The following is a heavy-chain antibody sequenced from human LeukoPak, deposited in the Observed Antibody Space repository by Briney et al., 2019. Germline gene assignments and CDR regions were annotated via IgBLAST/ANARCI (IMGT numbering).Heavy chain of an antibody. CDR1: GFTFSNYA. V-gene: IGHV3-23*01. D-gene: IGHD6-19*01. Sequence: GGSLRPSCAASGFTFSNYAMSWVRQAPGKGLEWVSSMSGSGGSTYYADSVKGRFTISRDNSKNTLYLQMNNLRAEDTALYYCAKPMVISIAVAGTNPPQDYWGQGTLVTVSS. J-gene: IGHJ4*02. CDR2: MSGSGGST. CDR3: AKPMVISIAVAGTNPPQDY.